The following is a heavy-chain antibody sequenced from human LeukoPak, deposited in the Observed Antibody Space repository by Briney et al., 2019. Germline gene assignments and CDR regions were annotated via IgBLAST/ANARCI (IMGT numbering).Heavy chain of an antibody. Sequence: GGSLRLFCTASGFTFSIYSMNWLRQARGKGLEWLTSISSSNNYIYYADSVKGRFTISRDNVQNSLYLQMNNLKAENTAMYYCARDRGYFDNWGQGTLVTVSS. CDR2: ISSSNNYI. V-gene: IGHV3-21*01. CDR1: GFTFSIYS. J-gene: IGHJ4*02. CDR3: ARDRGYFDN.